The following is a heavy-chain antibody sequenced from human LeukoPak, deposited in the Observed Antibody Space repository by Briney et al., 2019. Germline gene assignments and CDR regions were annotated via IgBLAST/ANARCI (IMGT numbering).Heavy chain of an antibody. CDR1: GFTFSSYG. CDR2: ISYDGSNK. D-gene: IGHD2-2*01. Sequence: GRSLRLSCAASGFTFSSYGMHWVRQAPGKGLEWVAVISYDGSNKYYADSVKGRFTISRDNSKNTLYLQMNSLRAEDTAVYYCARVYVVPAAPHSAVDYWGQGTLVTVSS. J-gene: IGHJ4*02. CDR3: ARVYVVPAAPHSAVDY. V-gene: IGHV3-30*03.